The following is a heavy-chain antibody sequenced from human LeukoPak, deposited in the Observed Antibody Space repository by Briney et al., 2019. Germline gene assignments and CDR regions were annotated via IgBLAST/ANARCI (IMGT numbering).Heavy chain of an antibody. V-gene: IGHV3-7*01. CDR2: IKLDGTEK. D-gene: IGHD5-12*01. J-gene: IGHJ4*02. CDR1: GLTFSSYW. CDR3: ARDFGLSGYDLLDY. Sequence: GGSLRLSCAASGLTFSSYWMTWDRQAPGKGLEWVANIKLDGTEKYYVDSVKGRFTISRDNAKNSLDLQMNSLRVEDTAVYYCARDFGLSGYDLLDYWGQGTMVTVSS.